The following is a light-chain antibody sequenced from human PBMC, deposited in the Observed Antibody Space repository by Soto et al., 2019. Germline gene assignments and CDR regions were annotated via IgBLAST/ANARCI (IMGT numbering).Light chain of an antibody. V-gene: IGKV3-15*01. CDR3: QQYEDWPWT. CDR1: RTVFTK. CDR2: GAS. Sequence: VMTQSPATLSVAPGGRATLACGASRTVFTKVAWYQQKPGQAPRLLIYGASTRATGIPGRFSGGGSGTEFTFTISCLQSEDVGVYYCQQYEDWPWTFGQGTKVEI. J-gene: IGKJ1*01.